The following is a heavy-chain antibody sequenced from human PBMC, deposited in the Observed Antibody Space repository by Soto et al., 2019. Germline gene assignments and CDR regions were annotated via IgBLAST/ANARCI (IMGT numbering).Heavy chain of an antibody. Sequence: QVQLVQSGAEVKKPGSSVKVSCKASGGTFSSYTISWERQAPGQGREWMGRTIPILGIANDSQKFQGRGTITVYKSTSPAYMELSSLRSEDTAVYYCAMNLGALSLGRWFYPWGQGTLVTVSS. CDR3: AMNLGALSLGRWFYP. V-gene: IGHV1-69*02. CDR1: GGTFSSYT. D-gene: IGHD3-16*02. CDR2: TIPILGIA. J-gene: IGHJ5*02.